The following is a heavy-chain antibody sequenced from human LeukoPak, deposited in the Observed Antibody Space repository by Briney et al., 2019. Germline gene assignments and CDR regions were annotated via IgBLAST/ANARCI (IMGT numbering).Heavy chain of an antibody. CDR1: GYTFTGYY. V-gene: IGHV1-2*02. CDR3: ARVRTRGYYDLGY. J-gene: IGHJ4*02. CDR2: INPNSGGT. D-gene: IGHD3-22*01. Sequence: GASVKVSCKASGYTFTGYYMYWVRQAPGQGLEWMGWINPNSGGTNYAQKFQGRVTMTRDTSISTADMELSRLRSYDTAVYYCARVRTRGYYDLGYWGQGTLVTVSS.